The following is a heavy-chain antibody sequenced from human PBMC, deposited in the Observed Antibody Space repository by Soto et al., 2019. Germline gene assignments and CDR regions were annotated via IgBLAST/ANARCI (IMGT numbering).Heavy chain of an antibody. CDR3: ARGDRGGSGSPASYYYSGLDV. J-gene: IGHJ6*02. Sequence: GGSLRLSCAASGFTFNSYAMSWVRQAPGKGLEWVSSVSAGGDMTYYSDSVKGRFTISRDNSNNALFLQMNSLRIEDTALYYCARGDRGGSGSPASYYYSGLDVWGQGTTVTVSS. CDR1: GFTFNSYA. D-gene: IGHD3-10*01. V-gene: IGHV3-23*01. CDR2: VSAGGDMT.